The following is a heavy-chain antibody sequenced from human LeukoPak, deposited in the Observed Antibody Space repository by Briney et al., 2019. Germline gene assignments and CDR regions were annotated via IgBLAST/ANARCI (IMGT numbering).Heavy chain of an antibody. D-gene: IGHD3-3*01. Sequence: SETLSLTCTVSGGSISSYYWSWIRQPAGKGLAWIGRIYTSGSTNYNPSLKSRVTMSVDTSKNKFSLKLSPVTAADTAVYYCARDITMYDFWSGYRFDPWGQGTLITVSS. J-gene: IGHJ5*02. CDR3: ARDITMYDFWSGYRFDP. V-gene: IGHV4-4*07. CDR1: GGSISSYY. CDR2: IYTSGST.